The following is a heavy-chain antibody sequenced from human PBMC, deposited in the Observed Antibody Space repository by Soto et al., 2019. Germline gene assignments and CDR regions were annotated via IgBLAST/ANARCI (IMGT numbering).Heavy chain of an antibody. CDR3: ARDQRYYYDSSGFYRWAH. CDR2: ISAYNDNT. CDR1: GYTFTSYG. Sequence: ASVKVSCKASGYTFTSYGFSWVRQAPGQGLEWMGWISAYNDNTNYGQKFQGRVTMTTDTSTSTAYMELRSLRSDDTAVYYCARDQRYYYDSSGFYRWAHWGQGTLVTVSS. J-gene: IGHJ4*02. V-gene: IGHV1-18*01. D-gene: IGHD3-22*01.